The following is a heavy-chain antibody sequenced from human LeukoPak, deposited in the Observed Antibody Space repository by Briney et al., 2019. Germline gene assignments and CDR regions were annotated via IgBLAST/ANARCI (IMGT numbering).Heavy chain of an antibody. V-gene: IGHV4-59*05. J-gene: IGHJ6*02. CDR1: GGSISSYY. CDR3: AGSVRGVPGTYYYYGMDV. D-gene: IGHD3-10*01. Sequence: SETLSLTCTVSGGSISSYYWSWIRQPPGKGLEWIGSIYYSGSTYYNPSLKSRVTISVDTSKNQFSLKLSSVTAADTAVYYCAGSVRGVPGTYYYYGMDVWGQGTTVTVSS. CDR2: IYYSGST.